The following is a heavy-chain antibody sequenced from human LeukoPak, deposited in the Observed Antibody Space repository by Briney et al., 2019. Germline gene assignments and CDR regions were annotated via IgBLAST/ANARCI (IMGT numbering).Heavy chain of an antibody. D-gene: IGHD2-15*01. CDR3: ARDPQAATSNFDY. Sequence: ASVKVSCKASGYTFTGYYMHWVRQAPGQGLEWMGWINPNSGGTNHAQKFQGRVTMTRDTSTSTAYMELSRLRSDDTAVYYCARDPQAATSNFDYWGQGTLVTVSS. CDR1: GYTFTGYY. V-gene: IGHV1-2*02. CDR2: INPNSGGT. J-gene: IGHJ4*02.